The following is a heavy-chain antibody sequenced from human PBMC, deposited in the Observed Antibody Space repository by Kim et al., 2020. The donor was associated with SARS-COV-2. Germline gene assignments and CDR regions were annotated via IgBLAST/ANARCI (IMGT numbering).Heavy chain of an antibody. CDR2: ISSSGSTI. CDR1: GFTFSDYY. CDR3: ARENDSSGYYPPYYYYYYGMDV. J-gene: IGHJ6*02. D-gene: IGHD3-22*01. Sequence: GGSLRLSCAASGFTFSDYYMSWIRQAPGKGLEWVSYISSSGSTIYYADSVKGRFTISRDNAKNSLYLQMNSLRAEETAVYYCARENDSSGYYPPYYYYYYGMDVWGQGTTVTVSS. V-gene: IGHV3-11*04.